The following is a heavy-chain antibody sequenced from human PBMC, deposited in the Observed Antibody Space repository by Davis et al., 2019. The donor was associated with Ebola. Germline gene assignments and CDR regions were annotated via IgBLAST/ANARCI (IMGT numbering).Heavy chain of an antibody. V-gene: IGHV3-73*01. J-gene: IGHJ6*02. CDR1: GFDFSESA. CDR3: TRAAEATRDGMDV. Sequence: PGGSLRLSCEGSGFDFSESAIHWVRQASGKGLEWIGRMRSETYTYATAYGESVKGRFTITRDDLQNKAYLQVNSVKIEDTAVYYCTRAAEATRDGMDVWGQGTTVTISS. D-gene: IGHD4-23*01. CDR2: MRSETYTYAT.